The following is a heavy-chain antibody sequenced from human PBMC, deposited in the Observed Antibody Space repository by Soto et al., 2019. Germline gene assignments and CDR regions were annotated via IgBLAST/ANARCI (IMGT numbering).Heavy chain of an antibody. CDR2: IRSKTNKYAT. J-gene: IGHJ4*02. Sequence: GGSLRLSCAASGFTFSGSAMHWVRQASGKGLEWVGRIRSKTNKYATVYAASVKGRFTISRDDLKNTAYLQMNSLKTEDTAVYYCTRPLDGDDYERPIDNWGQGTLVTVSS. CDR1: GFTFSGSA. CDR3: TRPLDGDDYERPIDN. V-gene: IGHV3-73*01. D-gene: IGHD5-12*01.